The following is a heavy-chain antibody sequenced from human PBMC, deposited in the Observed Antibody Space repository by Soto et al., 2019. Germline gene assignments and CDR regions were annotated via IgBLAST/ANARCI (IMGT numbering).Heavy chain of an antibody. Sequence: EVQLVESGGGLVQPGGSLRLSCATSGFILSDCAMNWVRQAPGKGLEWVSYISSRSSVKDYADSVKGRFTVSRDNARNSLYLQMNSLRAEDTAVYYCARDLSWGSNWYYYMDVWGKGTTVTVSS. V-gene: IGHV3-48*01. CDR1: GFILSDCA. CDR3: ARDLSWGSNWYYYMDV. J-gene: IGHJ6*03. D-gene: IGHD7-27*01. CDR2: ISSRSSVK.